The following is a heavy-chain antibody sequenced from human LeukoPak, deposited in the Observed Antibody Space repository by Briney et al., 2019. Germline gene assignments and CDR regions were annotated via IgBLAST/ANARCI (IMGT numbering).Heavy chain of an antibody. V-gene: IGHV4-38-2*02. D-gene: IGHD3-16*02. Sequence: SETLSLTCTVSGYSISSGYYWGWIRQPPGKGLEWIGSIYHSGSTNYNPSLKSRVTMSVDTSKNQFSLKLSSVTAADTAVYYCARDWGDYVWGTYRSDYYYYYMGVWGKGTTVTISS. J-gene: IGHJ6*03. CDR1: GYSISSGYY. CDR2: IYHSGST. CDR3: ARDWGDYVWGTYRSDYYYYYMGV.